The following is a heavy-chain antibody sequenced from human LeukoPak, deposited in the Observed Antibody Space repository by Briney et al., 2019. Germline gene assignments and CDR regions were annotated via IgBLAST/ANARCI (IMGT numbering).Heavy chain of an antibody. J-gene: IGHJ4*02. D-gene: IGHD3-3*01. CDR2: ISSSSSTI. CDR1: GFTFSSYS. V-gene: IGHV3-48*01. CDR3: ATSYDFWSGYYLDY. Sequence: GGSLRLSCAASGFTFSSYSMNWVRQAPGKGLEWASYISSSSSTIYYADSVKGRFTISRDNAKNSLYLQMNSLRAEDTAVYYCATSYDFWSGYYLDYWGQGTLVTVSS.